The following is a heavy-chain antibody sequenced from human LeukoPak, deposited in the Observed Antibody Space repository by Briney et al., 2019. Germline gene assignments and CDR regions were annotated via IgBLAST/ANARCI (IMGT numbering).Heavy chain of an antibody. CDR2: IYTSGST. CDR3: ARESSSGWNDWFDP. Sequence: SETLSLTCTVSGVSISSYYWSWLRQPAGKGLEWVGRIYTSGSTNYNPSLKSRVTMSVDTSKNQFSLKLSSVTAADTAVYYCARESSSGWNDWFDPWGQGTLVTVSS. D-gene: IGHD6-19*01. CDR1: GVSISSYY. V-gene: IGHV4-4*07. J-gene: IGHJ5*02.